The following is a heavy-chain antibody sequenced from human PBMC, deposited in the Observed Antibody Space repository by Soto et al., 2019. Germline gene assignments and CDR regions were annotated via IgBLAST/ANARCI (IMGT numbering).Heavy chain of an antibody. J-gene: IGHJ3*02. CDR1: GGSITSNTYS. D-gene: IGHD4-17*01. V-gene: IGHV4-31*03. CDR3: ARDPTVTPAGYDALDM. Sequence: QVQLQESGPGLVKPSQTLSLTCSVSGGSITSNTYSWGWTRQHPGKGLESIGYIYISGITYYKPIVKSRVTKSIFTSKIQLSLQLNSVTAADTSMYYCARDPTVTPAGYDALDMRGQGTMVTVSA. CDR2: IYISGIT.